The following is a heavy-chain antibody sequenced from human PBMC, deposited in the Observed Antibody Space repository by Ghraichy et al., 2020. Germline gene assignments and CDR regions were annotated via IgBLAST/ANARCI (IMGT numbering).Heavy chain of an antibody. V-gene: IGHV3-21*01. CDR3: VKGFMDDGRPMDH. D-gene: IGHD1-26*01. CDR2: ISSSHYHI. CDR1: GLTFSKYA. J-gene: IGHJ4*02. Sequence: GGSLRLSYAASGLTFSKYAMNWVRQAPVKGMEWVSSISSSHYHISYADSVKGRFTISRDNAKNSLYLQMNSLTAEDTAVYYCVKGFMDDGRPMDHWGQGTLVTVAS.